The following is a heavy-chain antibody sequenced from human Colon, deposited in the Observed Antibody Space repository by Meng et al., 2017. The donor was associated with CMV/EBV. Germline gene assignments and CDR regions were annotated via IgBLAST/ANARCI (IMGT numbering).Heavy chain of an antibody. D-gene: IGHD5-12*01. CDR2: VNWGGDKE. CDR3: AKDRTVGGYTFGLDV. Sequence: GGSLRLSCVASGFSFDDFAMHWVRQVPGKGLEWVSNVNWGGDKEGYADSVKGRFTISRDNAKNSLYLQMDSLRAADTAVYYCAKDRTVGGYTFGLDVWGQGTTVTVSS. J-gene: IGHJ6*02. V-gene: IGHV3-9*01. CDR1: GFSFDDFA.